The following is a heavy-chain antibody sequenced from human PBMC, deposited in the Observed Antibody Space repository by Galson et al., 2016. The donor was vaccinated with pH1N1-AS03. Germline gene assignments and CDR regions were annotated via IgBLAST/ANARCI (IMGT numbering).Heavy chain of an antibody. J-gene: IGHJ6*03. D-gene: IGHD2-21*01. CDR3: AKGGLEVVIAFEGAHDYMDV. Sequence: SLRLSCAASGFTFSSYAMSWVRQAPGKGLEWVSGISGSGGNTYYADSVQGRFTISKDNSENTLYLEMNSLRAEDTALYYCAKGGLEVVIAFEGAHDYMDVWGKGTTVTVSS. CDR2: ISGSGGNT. V-gene: IGHV3-23*01. CDR1: GFTFSSYA.